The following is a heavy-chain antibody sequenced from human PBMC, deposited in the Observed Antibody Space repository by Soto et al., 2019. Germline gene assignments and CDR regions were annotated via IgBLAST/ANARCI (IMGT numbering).Heavy chain of an antibody. CDR2: IKQDGSEK. J-gene: IGHJ3*02. CDR1: GFTFSSYW. Sequence: HPGGSLRLSCAASGFTFSSYWMSWVRQAPGKGLEWVANIKQDGSEKYYVDSVKGRFTISRDNAKNSLYLQMNSLRAEDTAVYYCARRTSTYYYDSSGWNDAFDIWGQGTMVTVSS. CDR3: ARRTSTYYYDSSGWNDAFDI. V-gene: IGHV3-7*02. D-gene: IGHD3-22*01.